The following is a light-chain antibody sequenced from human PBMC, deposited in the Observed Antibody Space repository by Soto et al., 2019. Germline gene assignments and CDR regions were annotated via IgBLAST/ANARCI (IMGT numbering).Light chain of an antibody. Sequence: QSALTQPASVSGSPGQSITISCTGTNSDIGSYDLLSWYQQHPGKAPKLMIYEVSKRPSGLSNRFSGSKSGNTASLTISGLQAEDGADYYCCSYAGTSALVFGGGTKLTVL. CDR3: CSYAGTSALV. V-gene: IGLV2-23*02. CDR1: NSDIGSYDL. J-gene: IGLJ2*01. CDR2: EVS.